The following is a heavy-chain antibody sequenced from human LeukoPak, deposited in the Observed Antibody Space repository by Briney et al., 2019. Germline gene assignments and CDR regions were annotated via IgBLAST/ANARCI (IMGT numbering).Heavy chain of an antibody. CDR2: ISGSGSRT. D-gene: IGHD2-21*02. CDR3: AKACYSSVPDSWFDP. Sequence: PGGSLRLSCAASGFSFSSYAMSWVRQAPGKGLEWVSGISGSGSRTYHADSVKGRFTSSRDNSKNTLYLQMTSLRVEDTAVYYCAKACYSSVPDSWFDPWGQGTLVTVSS. J-gene: IGHJ5*02. V-gene: IGHV3-23*01. CDR1: GFSFSSYA.